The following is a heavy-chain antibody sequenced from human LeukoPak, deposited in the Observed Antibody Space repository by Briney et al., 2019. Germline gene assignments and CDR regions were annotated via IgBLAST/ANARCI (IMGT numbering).Heavy chain of an antibody. Sequence: GGCLRLSCAASGFTFDDYAMHWVRQAPGKGLGWVSGISWNSGSIGYADSVKGRFTISRDNAKNSLYLQMNSLRAEDTALYYCAKVRGDYYESDAFDIWGQGTMVTVSS. CDR1: GFTFDDYA. V-gene: IGHV3-9*01. CDR3: AKVRGDYYESDAFDI. D-gene: IGHD3-22*01. J-gene: IGHJ3*02. CDR2: ISWNSGSI.